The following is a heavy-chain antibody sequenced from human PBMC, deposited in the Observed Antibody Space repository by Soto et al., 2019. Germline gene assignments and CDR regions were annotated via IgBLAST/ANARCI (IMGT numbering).Heavy chain of an antibody. V-gene: IGHV4-59*01. CDR2: IYDSGTT. CDR1: GGSITDYY. D-gene: IGHD3-10*01. Sequence: PSETLSLTCNVSGGSITDYYWSWIRQPPGKGLEWIGYIYDSGTTNYKPSLESRVTISVDTSKNQFSLTLTSVTAADTAVYYCARAGVGRGRYFDYWGQGAQVTVSS. CDR3: ARAGVGRGRYFDY. J-gene: IGHJ4*02.